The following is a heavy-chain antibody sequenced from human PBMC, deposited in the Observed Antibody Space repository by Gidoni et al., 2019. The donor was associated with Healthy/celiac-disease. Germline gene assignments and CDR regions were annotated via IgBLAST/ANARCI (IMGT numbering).Heavy chain of an antibody. Sequence: EVQLLESGGGLVQPGGSLRLSCAASGFTFSSYAMSWVRQAPGKGLEWVSAISGSGGSTSYADSVKGRFTISRDNSKNTLYLQMNSLRAEDTAVYYCAKDSAYYYDSSGSGAFDIWGQGTMVTVSS. CDR2: ISGSGGST. CDR3: AKDSAYYYDSSGSGAFDI. J-gene: IGHJ3*02. V-gene: IGHV3-23*01. CDR1: GFTFSSYA. D-gene: IGHD3-22*01.